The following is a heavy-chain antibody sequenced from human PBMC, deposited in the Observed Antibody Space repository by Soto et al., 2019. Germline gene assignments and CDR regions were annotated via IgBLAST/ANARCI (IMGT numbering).Heavy chain of an antibody. CDR1: GFTFTSSS. CDR2: ITVGTGNT. D-gene: IGHD3-22*01. V-gene: IGHV1-58*01. Sequence: GASVKVSCKASGFTFTSSSVQWVRQARGQRLEWIGWITVGTGNTNYAQKLQERVTITRDMSTSTAYMELKNLRSEDTAVYYCAAGDSSGYYGGWGQGTQVTVSS. CDR3: AAGDSSGYYGG. J-gene: IGHJ4*02.